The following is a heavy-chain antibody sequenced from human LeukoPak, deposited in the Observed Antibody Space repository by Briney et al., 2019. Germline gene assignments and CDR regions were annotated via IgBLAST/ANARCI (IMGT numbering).Heavy chain of an antibody. CDR1: GFTLSSYW. D-gene: IGHD1-26*01. V-gene: IGHV3-74*01. CDR2: IYTDDIST. CDR3: ARAPRVGATSQIAYFQH. Sequence: GGSLRLSCAASGFTLSSYWMHGVRQAPGKGLMWVSVIYTDDISTNYADSVKGRFTISRDNAKNSLYLQMNSLRAEDTAVYYCARAPRVGATSQIAYFQHWGQGTLVTVSS. J-gene: IGHJ1*01.